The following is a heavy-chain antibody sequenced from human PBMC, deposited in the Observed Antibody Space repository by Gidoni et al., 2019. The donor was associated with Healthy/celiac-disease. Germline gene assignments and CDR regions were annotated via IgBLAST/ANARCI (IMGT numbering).Heavy chain of an antibody. CDR3: AKSNYGDYGGIDY. Sequence: QVQLVESGGGVVQPGWSLRLPCAASGFTFSSYGMHWVRQAPGKGLEWVAVISYDGSNKYYADSVKGRFTISRDNSKNTLYLQMNSLRAEDTAVYYCAKSNYGDYGGIDYWGQGTLVTVSS. CDR1: GFTFSSYG. J-gene: IGHJ4*02. D-gene: IGHD4-17*01. V-gene: IGHV3-30*18. CDR2: ISYDGSNK.